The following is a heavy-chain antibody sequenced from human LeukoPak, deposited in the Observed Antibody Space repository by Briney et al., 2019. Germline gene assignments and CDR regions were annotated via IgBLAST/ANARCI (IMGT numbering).Heavy chain of an antibody. V-gene: IGHV3-11*04. CDR3: ARDRDDAFDI. J-gene: IGHJ3*02. CDR1: GFTFSDYY. CDR2: ISSSGSTI. Sequence: PGGSLRLSCAAPGFTFSDYYTSRIRQAPGKGLEWVSYISSSGSTIYYADSVKGRFTISRDNAKNSLYLQMNSLRAEDTAVYYCARDRDDAFDIWGQGTMVTVSS. D-gene: IGHD3-10*01.